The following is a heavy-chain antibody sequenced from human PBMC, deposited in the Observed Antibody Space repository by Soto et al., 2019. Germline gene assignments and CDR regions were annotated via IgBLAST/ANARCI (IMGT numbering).Heavy chain of an antibody. Sequence: ASVKVSCKVSGYTLTELSMHWVRQAPGKGLEWMGGSDPEDGETIYAQKFQGRVTMTEDTSTDTAYMELSSLRSEDTAVYYCATVDMVRGVISPSYYYYGMDVWGQGTTVTVSS. CDR3: ATVDMVRGVISPSYYYYGMDV. D-gene: IGHD3-10*01. CDR1: GYTLTELS. V-gene: IGHV1-24*01. CDR2: SDPEDGET. J-gene: IGHJ6*02.